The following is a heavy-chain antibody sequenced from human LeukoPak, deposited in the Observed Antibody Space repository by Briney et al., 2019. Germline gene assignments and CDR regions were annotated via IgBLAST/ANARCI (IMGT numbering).Heavy chain of an antibody. CDR1: GFTFSSYG. V-gene: IGHV3-23*01. CDR2: ITASGGT. D-gene: IGHD6-19*01. Sequence: PGASLRLSCAASGFTFSSYGMSWVRQAPGKGLEWVSGITASGGTYYADSVKGWFTVSRDKSRNILYLQMNSLRAEDTAVYYCAKDHGTAVAGFYYWGQGTLVTVSS. CDR3: AKDHGTAVAGFYY. J-gene: IGHJ4*02.